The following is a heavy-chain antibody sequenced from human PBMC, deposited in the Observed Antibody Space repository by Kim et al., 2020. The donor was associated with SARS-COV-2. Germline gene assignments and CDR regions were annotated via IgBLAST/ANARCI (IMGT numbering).Heavy chain of an antibody. Sequence: SPSFQGQVTISANKSINTSYLQWSSLRASDTAMYYCARRYYDSSGFEYFDYWGQGTLVTVSS. V-gene: IGHV5-51*01. J-gene: IGHJ4*02. D-gene: IGHD3-22*01. CDR3: ARRYYDSSGFEYFDY.